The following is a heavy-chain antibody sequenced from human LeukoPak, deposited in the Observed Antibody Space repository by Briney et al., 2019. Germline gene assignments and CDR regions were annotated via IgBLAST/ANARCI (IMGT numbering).Heavy chain of an antibody. Sequence: GGSLRLSCAASGFTFSSNAMHWVRQAPGRGLEWVAFISYEGSTIYYADSVKGRFIISRDNSKNTLSLHMHSLRAEDTAVYYCAKDLATKYALDYWGQGTLVTVSS. CDR2: ISYEGSTI. V-gene: IGHV3-30*18. CDR3: AKDLATKYALDY. CDR1: GFTFSSNA. D-gene: IGHD2-8*01. J-gene: IGHJ4*02.